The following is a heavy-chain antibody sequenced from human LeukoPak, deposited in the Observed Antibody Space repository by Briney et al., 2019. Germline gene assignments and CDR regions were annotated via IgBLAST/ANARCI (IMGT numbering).Heavy chain of an antibody. J-gene: IGHJ5*02. CDR2: ISSSGSST. D-gene: IGHD6-6*01. V-gene: IGHV3-23*01. CDR1: GFAFISYA. Sequence: GGSLSLSCAASGFAFISYAMNWVRQAPGKGLEWVSAISSSGSSTYYADSVKGRFTISRDNSKNTLYLQMNSLRAEDTAVYYCAKDRGQLVPKYNWFDPWGPETLVTVSS. CDR3: AKDRGQLVPKYNWFDP.